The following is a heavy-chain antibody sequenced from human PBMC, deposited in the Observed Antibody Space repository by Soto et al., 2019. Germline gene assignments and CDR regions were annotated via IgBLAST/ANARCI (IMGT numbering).Heavy chain of an antibody. CDR1: GFAFSSYY. Sequence: EVKLVESGGGLVQPGGSLRLSCAASGFAFSSYYMSWVRQAPGKGLEWVANIKQDEREKYYLDSVKGRFTISRDDAKNSLFLKMNSLRVDDTAVYYCAREKRANGYFDYWGQGTLVTVSS. J-gene: IGHJ4*02. CDR2: IKQDEREK. D-gene: IGHD4-17*01. CDR3: AREKRANGYFDY. V-gene: IGHV3-7*01.